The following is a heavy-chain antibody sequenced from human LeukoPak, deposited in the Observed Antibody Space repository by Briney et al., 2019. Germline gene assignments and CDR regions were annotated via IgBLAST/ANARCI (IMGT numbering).Heavy chain of an antibody. J-gene: IGHJ4*02. V-gene: IGHV1-2*02. D-gene: IGHD6-19*01. CDR3: ARDYARLDDVDY. CDR2: INPNSGGT. CDR1: GYTFTGYY. Sequence: ASVKVSCKASGYTFTGYYMHWVRQAPGQGLEWMGWINPNSGGTNYAQKFQGRVTMTRDTSISAAYMELSRLRSDDTAVYYCARDYARLDDVDYWGQGTLVTVSS.